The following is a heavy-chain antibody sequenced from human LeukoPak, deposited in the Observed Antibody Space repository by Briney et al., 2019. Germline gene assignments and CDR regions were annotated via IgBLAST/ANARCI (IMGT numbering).Heavy chain of an antibody. D-gene: IGHD3-22*01. Sequence: AASVKVSCKASGYTFTDYYLHWVRQAPGQGLEWMGWINPNSGGTDYAQKFQGRVTMTRDTSISTAYMELGRLRSDDTAVYYCARELNYDSSGYYFDYWGQGTLVTVSS. J-gene: IGHJ4*02. CDR1: GYTFTDYY. V-gene: IGHV1-2*02. CDR3: ARELNYDSSGYYFDY. CDR2: INPNSGGT.